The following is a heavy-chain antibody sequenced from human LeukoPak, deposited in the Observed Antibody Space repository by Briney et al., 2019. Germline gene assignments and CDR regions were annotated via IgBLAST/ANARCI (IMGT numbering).Heavy chain of an antibody. J-gene: IGHJ1*01. D-gene: IGHD2-21*02. CDR2: VNPDGRDT. CDR1: GFTFNRCW. V-gene: IGHV3-7*01. CDR3: TSWGDTTAEYFQR. Sequence: GGSLRLSCVVSGFTFNRCWMNWVRQAPGKGLEWVAHVNPDGRDTYYVDSVKGRFTISRDNAQNSMYLQMNSLRVEDTAVYYCTSWGDTTAEYFQRWGQGTLVTVSS.